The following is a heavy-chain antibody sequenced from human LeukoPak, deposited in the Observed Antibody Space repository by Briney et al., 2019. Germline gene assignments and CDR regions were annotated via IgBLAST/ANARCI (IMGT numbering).Heavy chain of an antibody. V-gene: IGHV4-61*02. D-gene: IGHD1-26*01. CDR1: GGSISSGSYY. CDR3: ARDRGSQPFIDY. CDR2: IYTSGST. Sequence: SETLSLTCTVSGGSISSGSYYWSWIRQPAGKGLEWIGRIYTSGSTNYNPSLKSRVTISVDTSKNQFSLKLSSVTAADTAVYYCARDRGSQPFIDYWGQGTLVTVSS. J-gene: IGHJ4*02.